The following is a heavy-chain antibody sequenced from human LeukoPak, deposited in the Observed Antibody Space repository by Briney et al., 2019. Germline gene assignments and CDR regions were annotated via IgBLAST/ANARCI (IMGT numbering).Heavy chain of an antibody. Sequence: SETLSLTCTVSGGSISSSSYYWGWIRQPPGKGLEWIGSIYYSGSTYYNPSLKSRVTISVDTSKNQFSLKLSSVTAADTAVYYCARQGLRFLEWRVGRDYYYMDVWGKGTTVTVSS. CDR3: ARQGLRFLEWRVGRDYYYMDV. CDR1: GGSISSSSYY. V-gene: IGHV4-39*07. D-gene: IGHD3-3*01. J-gene: IGHJ6*03. CDR2: IYYSGST.